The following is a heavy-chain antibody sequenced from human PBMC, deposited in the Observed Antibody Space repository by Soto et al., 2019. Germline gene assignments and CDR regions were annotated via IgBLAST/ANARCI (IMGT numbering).Heavy chain of an antibody. Sequence: GASVKVSCKASGFTFTSSAVQWVRQARGQRLEWIGWIVVGSGNTNYAQKFQERVTITRDMSTSTAYMELSSLRSEDTAVYYCAAFRNMVRDDYYYYGMDVWGQGTTVTV. CDR3: AAFRNMVRDDYYYYGMDV. CDR2: IVVGSGNT. D-gene: IGHD3-10*01. CDR1: GFTFTSSA. J-gene: IGHJ6*02. V-gene: IGHV1-58*01.